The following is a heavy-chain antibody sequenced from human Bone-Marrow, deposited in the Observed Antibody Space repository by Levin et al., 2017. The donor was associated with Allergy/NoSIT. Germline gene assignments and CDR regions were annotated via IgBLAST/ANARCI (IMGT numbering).Heavy chain of an antibody. CDR1: GFTFSNAW. V-gene: IGHV3-15*01. J-gene: IGHJ4*02. CDR3: TTDDRSLYGDYGPIYYFDY. CDR2: IKSKTDGGTT. D-gene: IGHD4-17*01. Sequence: PGGSLRLSCAASGFTFSNAWMSWVRQAPGKGLEWVGRIKSKTDGGTTDYAAPVKGRFTISRDDSKNTLYLQMNSLKTEDTAVYYCTTDDRSLYGDYGPIYYFDYWGQGTLVTVSS.